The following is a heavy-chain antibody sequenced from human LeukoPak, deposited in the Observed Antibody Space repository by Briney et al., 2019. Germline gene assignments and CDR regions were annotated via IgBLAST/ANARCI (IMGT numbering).Heavy chain of an antibody. Sequence: PSETLSLTCTVSGGSISSSSYYWGWIRQPPGKGLEWIGSIYYSGSTYYNPSLKSRVTISVDTSKNQFSLKLSSVTAADTAVYYCARDSKGVRQWLPHQGAFDIWGQGTMVTVSS. CDR3: ARDSKGVRQWLPHQGAFDI. CDR2: IYYSGST. CDR1: GGSISSSSYY. J-gene: IGHJ3*02. V-gene: IGHV4-39*07. D-gene: IGHD6-19*01.